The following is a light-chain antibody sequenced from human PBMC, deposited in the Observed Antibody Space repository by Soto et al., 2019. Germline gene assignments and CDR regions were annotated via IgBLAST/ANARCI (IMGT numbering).Light chain of an antibody. V-gene: IGKV3-20*01. Sequence: EIVLTQSPGTLSLSPGERATLSCRTSQSISSTYLAWYQQKPGQAPRLLIYGTYSRATGIPDRSSGSATGRDFALTISRLEPKDFAVYYCQQYGTSPPVYTFGQGPKLEI. CDR2: GTY. CDR1: QSISSTY. J-gene: IGKJ2*01. CDR3: QQYGTSPPVYT.